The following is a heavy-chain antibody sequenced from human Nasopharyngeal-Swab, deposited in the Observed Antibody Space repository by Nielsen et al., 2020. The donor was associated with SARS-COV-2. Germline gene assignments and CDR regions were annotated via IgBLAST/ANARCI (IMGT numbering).Heavy chain of an antibody. CDR3: ARAHLRDYYDSSGYDY. CDR2: FDPEDGET. CDR1: GYTLTELS. J-gene: IGHJ4*02. Sequence: ASVKVSCKVSGYTLTELSMHWVRQAPGKGLEWMGGFDPEDGETIYAQKLQGRVTMTTDTSTSTAYMELRSLRSDDTAVYYCARAHLRDYYDSSGYDYWGQGTLVTVSS. V-gene: IGHV1-24*01. D-gene: IGHD3-22*01.